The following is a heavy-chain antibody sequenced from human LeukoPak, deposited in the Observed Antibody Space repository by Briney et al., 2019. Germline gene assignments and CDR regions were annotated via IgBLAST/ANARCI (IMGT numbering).Heavy chain of an antibody. V-gene: IGHV1-2*02. CDR3: ARVSYYYYDSSGYSNRHDAFDI. D-gene: IGHD3-22*01. CDR1: GYTFTGYY. CDR2: IYPNSGGT. J-gene: IGHJ3*02. Sequence: ASVKVSCKASGYTFTGYYMHWVRQAPGQGHEGMGWIYPNSGGTNYAQKFQGRVTMTRDPPISTAYMQLSRLRSDDTAVYSCARVSYYYYDSSGYSNRHDAFDIWGQGTMVTVSS.